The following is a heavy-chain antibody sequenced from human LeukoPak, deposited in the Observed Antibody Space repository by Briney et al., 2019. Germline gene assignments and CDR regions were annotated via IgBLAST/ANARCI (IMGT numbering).Heavy chain of an antibody. Sequence: GGSLRLSCAASGFTFSSYSMNWVRQAPGKGLEWVSSISSSSSYIYYADSVKGRFTISRDNAKNSLYLQMNSLRAEDTAVYYCARELETCYYDSSGRDWYFDLWGRGTLVTVSS. CDR3: ARELETCYYDSSGRDWYFDL. CDR1: GFTFSSYS. J-gene: IGHJ2*01. CDR2: ISSSSSYI. V-gene: IGHV3-21*01. D-gene: IGHD3-22*01.